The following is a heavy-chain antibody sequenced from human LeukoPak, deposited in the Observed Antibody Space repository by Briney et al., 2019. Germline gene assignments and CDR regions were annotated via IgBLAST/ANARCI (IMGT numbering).Heavy chain of an antibody. CDR2: ISYDGSNK. Sequence: GRSLRLSCAASGFTFSSYAMHWGRQAPGKGLEWVAVISYDGSNKYYADSVKGRFTISRDNSKNTLYLQMNSLRAEDTAVYYCARDFRVVTATPFDYWGQGTLVTVSS. D-gene: IGHD2-21*02. CDR3: ARDFRVVTATPFDY. CDR1: GFTFSSYA. V-gene: IGHV3-30*04. J-gene: IGHJ4*02.